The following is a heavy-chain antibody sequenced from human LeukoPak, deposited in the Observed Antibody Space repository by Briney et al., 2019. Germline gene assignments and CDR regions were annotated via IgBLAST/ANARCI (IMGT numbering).Heavy chain of an antibody. V-gene: IGHV4-34*01. CDR2: INHSGST. Sequence: PSETLSITCAVYGGSFSGYYWSWIRQPPGKGLEWIGEINHSGSTNYNPSLKSRVTISVDTSKNQFSLKLSSVTAADTAVYYCARDRAIVVVPATIRYYYYGMDVWGQGTTVTVSS. J-gene: IGHJ6*02. CDR3: ARDRAIVVVPATIRYYYYGMDV. CDR1: GGSFSGYY. D-gene: IGHD2-2*02.